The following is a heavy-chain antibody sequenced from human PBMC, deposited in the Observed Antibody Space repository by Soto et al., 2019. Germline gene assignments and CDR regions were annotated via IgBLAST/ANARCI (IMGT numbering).Heavy chain of an antibody. CDR3: ATPTDYYDSSGYSHWYFDL. CDR2: IYYSGST. D-gene: IGHD3-22*01. V-gene: IGHV4-39*07. J-gene: IGHJ2*01. CDR1: GGSISSSSYY. Sequence: SETLSLTCTVSGGSISSSSYYWGWIRQPPGKGLEWIGSIYYSGSTYYNPSLKSRVTISVDTSKNQFSLMQSSVTAADTAVYYCATPTDYYDSSGYSHWYFDLWGRGTLVTVSS.